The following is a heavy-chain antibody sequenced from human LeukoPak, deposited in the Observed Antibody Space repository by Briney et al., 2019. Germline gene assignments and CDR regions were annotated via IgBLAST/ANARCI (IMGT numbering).Heavy chain of an antibody. CDR3: AREIHTTHVHRYYYYYYYMDV. CDR1: GFTFSSYS. Sequence: GGSLRLSCAASGFTFSSYSMNWVRQAPGKGLEWVSYISSSGSTIYYADSVKGRFTISRDNAKNSLYLQMNSLRAEDTAVYYCAREIHTTHVHRYYYYYYYMDVWGKGTTVTVSS. V-gene: IGHV3-48*04. CDR2: ISSSGSTI. D-gene: IGHD3-10*02. J-gene: IGHJ6*03.